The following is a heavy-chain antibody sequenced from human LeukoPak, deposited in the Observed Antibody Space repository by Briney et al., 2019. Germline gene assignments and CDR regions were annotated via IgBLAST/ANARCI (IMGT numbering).Heavy chain of an antibody. D-gene: IGHD3-16*01. CDR3: AKDPRPSQGADYMDV. Sequence: GGSLRLSCAASGFTFSSCGMHWVRQAPGKGLEWVAFIRFDGSNKYYADSVKGRFTISRDNSKNTLYLQMNSLRAVDTAVYYCAKDPRPSQGADYMDVWGKGTAVTVSS. V-gene: IGHV3-30*02. CDR2: IRFDGSNK. J-gene: IGHJ6*03. CDR1: GFTFSSCG.